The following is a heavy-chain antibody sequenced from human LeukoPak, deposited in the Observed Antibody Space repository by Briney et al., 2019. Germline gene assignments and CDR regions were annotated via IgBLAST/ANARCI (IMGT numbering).Heavy chain of an antibody. Sequence: GGSLRLSCAASGFTFSSYSTNWVRQAPGKGLEWVSSISSSSSYIYYADSVKGRFTISRDNAKNSLYLQMNSLRAEDTAVYYCARPTDYYDSSGSYVYWGQGTLVTVSS. CDR3: ARPTDYYDSSGSYVY. D-gene: IGHD3-22*01. V-gene: IGHV3-21*01. CDR1: GFTFSSYS. CDR2: ISSSSSYI. J-gene: IGHJ4*02.